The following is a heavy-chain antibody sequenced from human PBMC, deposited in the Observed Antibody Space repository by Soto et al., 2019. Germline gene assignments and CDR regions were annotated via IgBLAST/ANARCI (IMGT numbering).Heavy chain of an antibody. CDR1: GDSVSSNSAA. CDR2: TYYRSKWYN. D-gene: IGHD5-18*01. J-gene: IGHJ4*02. V-gene: IGHV6-1*01. Sequence: KQSQTLSLTCAISGDSVSSNSAAWNWIRQSPSRGLEWLGRTYYRSKWYNDYAVSVKSRITINPDTSKNQFSLQLNSVTPEDTAVYYCARDRGYSYGWYYYFDYWGQGTLVTVSS. CDR3: ARDRGYSYGWYYYFDY.